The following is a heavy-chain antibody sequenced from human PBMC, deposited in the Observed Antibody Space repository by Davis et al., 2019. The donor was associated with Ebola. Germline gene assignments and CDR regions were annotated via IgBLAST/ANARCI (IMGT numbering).Heavy chain of an antibody. D-gene: IGHD3-16*01. CDR1: GFSLSTSGMC. Sequence: SGPTLVKPTQTLTLTCTFSGFSLSTSGMCVNWIRQSPGKALEWLARIDWDDDKYYSTSLKTRLTISKDTSKNQVVLTMTNMDPVDTATYYCARISRVGDDFGYWGQGTLVTVSS. CDR2: IDWDDDK. V-gene: IGHV2-70*11. CDR3: ARISRVGDDFGY. J-gene: IGHJ4*02.